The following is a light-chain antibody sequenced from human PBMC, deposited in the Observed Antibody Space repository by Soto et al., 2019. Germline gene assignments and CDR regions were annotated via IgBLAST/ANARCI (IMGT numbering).Light chain of an antibody. V-gene: IGKV3-15*01. CDR2: GAS. CDR3: QQYGSSGT. J-gene: IGKJ1*01. Sequence: EIVMTQSPATLSVSPGERATLSCRASQSVSSNLAWYQHKPGQAPRLLIYGASTRATAVPARFSGSGSGTDFTLTISRLEPEDFAVYYCQQYGSSGTFGQGTKVDIK. CDR1: QSVSSN.